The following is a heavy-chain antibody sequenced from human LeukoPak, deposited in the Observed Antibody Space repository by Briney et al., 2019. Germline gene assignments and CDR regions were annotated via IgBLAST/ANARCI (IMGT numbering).Heavy chain of an antibody. Sequence: PGRSLRLSCAASGFTFSSYGMHWVRQAPGKGLEWVAFIHHDGGNKNYADSVKGRFTISRDNFKNTVYLQMNSLRAEDTAVYYCAKDRRYYDGSTYYSHDACDIWGQGTMVTVSS. D-gene: IGHD3-22*01. CDR3: AKDRRYYDGSTYYSHDACDI. CDR2: IHHDGGNK. J-gene: IGHJ3*02. V-gene: IGHV3-30*02. CDR1: GFTFSSYG.